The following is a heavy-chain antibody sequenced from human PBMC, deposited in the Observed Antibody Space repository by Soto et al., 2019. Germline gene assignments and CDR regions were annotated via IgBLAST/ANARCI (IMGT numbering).Heavy chain of an antibody. CDR2: ISGSGGST. V-gene: IGHV3-23*01. CDR1: GFTFSSYA. J-gene: IGHJ4*02. D-gene: IGHD3-3*01. Sequence: HPGGSLRLSCAASGFTFSSYAMSWVRQAPGKGLEWVSAISGSGGSTYYADSVKGRFTISRDNSKSTLYLQMNSLRAEDTAVYYCAKSRHITIFGVVTDFDYWGQGTLVTVSS. CDR3: AKSRHITIFGVVTDFDY.